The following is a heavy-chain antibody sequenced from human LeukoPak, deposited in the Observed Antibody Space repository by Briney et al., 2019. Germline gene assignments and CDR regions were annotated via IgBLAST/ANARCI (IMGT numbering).Heavy chain of an antibody. Sequence: SETLSLTCTVSGGSISSYYWSWIRQPPGKGLEWIGYIYYSGSTNYNPSLKSRVTISVDTSKNQFSLKLSSVTAADAAIYYCARHYSSGWDFDYWGQGTLVTVSS. CDR3: ARHYSSGWDFDY. CDR2: IYYSGST. D-gene: IGHD6-19*01. J-gene: IGHJ4*02. CDR1: GGSISSYY. V-gene: IGHV4-59*08.